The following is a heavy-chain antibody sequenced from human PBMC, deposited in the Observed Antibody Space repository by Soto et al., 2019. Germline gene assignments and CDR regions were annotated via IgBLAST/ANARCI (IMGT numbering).Heavy chain of an antibody. Sequence: SEPLSLTCTVSGISVSTSDYYWGWVRQPPGKGLDLIGNIYYSGSTFYNPSLRSRVTLSVDTSKNQFSLRLNSVTVADTAVYFCAGFVVPASRNSDFDYWGQGTLVTVSS. V-gene: IGHV4-39*01. CDR1: GISVSTSDYY. CDR3: AGFVVPASRNSDFDY. CDR2: IYYSGST. D-gene: IGHD2-15*01. J-gene: IGHJ4*02.